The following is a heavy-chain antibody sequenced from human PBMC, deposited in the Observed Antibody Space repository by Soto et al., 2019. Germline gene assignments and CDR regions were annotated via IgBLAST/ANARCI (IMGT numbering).Heavy chain of an antibody. V-gene: IGHV3-30-3*01. Sequence: QVQLVESGGGVVQPGRSLRLSCAASGFTFSSYAMHWVRQAPGKGLEWVGVISYDGSNKYYADSVKGRFTISRDNSKNTLYLQMNSLRAEDTAVYYCARDRGYCSGGSSCPFDYWGQGTLVTVSS. CDR3: ARDRGYCSGGSSCPFDY. CDR2: ISYDGSNK. CDR1: GFTFSSYA. D-gene: IGHD2-15*01. J-gene: IGHJ4*02.